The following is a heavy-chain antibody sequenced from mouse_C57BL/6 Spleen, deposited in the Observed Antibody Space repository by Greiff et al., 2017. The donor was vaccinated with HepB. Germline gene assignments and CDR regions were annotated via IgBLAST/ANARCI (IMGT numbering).Heavy chain of an antibody. V-gene: IGHV5-17*01. CDR1: GFTFSDYG. CDR3: ARAYDYLRGFAY. D-gene: IGHD2-4*01. J-gene: IGHJ3*01. Sequence: EVMLVESGGGLVKPGGSLKLSCAASGFTFSDYGMHWVRQAPEKGLEWVAYISSGSSTIYYADTVKGRFTISRDNAKNTLFLQMTSLRSEDTAMYYCARAYDYLRGFAYWGQGTLVTVSA. CDR2: ISSGSSTI.